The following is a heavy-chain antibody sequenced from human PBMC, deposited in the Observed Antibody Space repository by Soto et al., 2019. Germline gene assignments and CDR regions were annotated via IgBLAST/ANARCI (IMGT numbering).Heavy chain of an antibody. V-gene: IGHV3-23*01. CDR1: GFTFSSYA. CDR3: AIGVAAEKYFQH. CDR2: ISGSGGST. D-gene: IGHD3-3*01. Sequence: GGSLRLSCAASGFTFSSYAMSWVRQAPGKGLEWVSAISGSGGSTYYADSVKGRFTISRDNSKNTLYLQMNSLRAEDTAVYYCAIGVAAEKYFQHWGQGTLVTVSS. J-gene: IGHJ1*01.